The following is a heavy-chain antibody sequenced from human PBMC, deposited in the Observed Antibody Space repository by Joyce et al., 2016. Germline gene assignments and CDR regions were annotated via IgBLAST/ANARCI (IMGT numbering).Heavy chain of an antibody. CDR3: AREAYDCSGGSCYSSWFDP. CDR2: ISAYNGNT. CDR1: CYTFTRYG. D-gene: IGHD2-15*01. V-gene: IGHV1-18*01. Sequence: QVQLVQSGAEVKKPEASVKVSCKASCYTFTRYGISWVRQAPGQGLEWMGWISAYNGNTNYAQKLQGRVTMTTDTSTSTAYMELRGLRSDYTAVYYCAREAYDCSGGSCYSSWFDPWGQGTLVTVSS. J-gene: IGHJ5*02.